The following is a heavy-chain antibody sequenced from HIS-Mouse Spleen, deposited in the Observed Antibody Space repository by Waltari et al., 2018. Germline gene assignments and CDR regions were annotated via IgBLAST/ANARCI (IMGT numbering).Heavy chain of an antibody. V-gene: IGHV4-39*07. Sequence: QLQLQESGPGLVKPSETLSLTCTVSGGSISSSSYYWGWIRDPPGKGLEWIGGLYYSGGTDYNPSLNGRVTISVDTSKNQFSLKLSSVTAADTAVYYCAREIPYSSSWYDWYFDLWGRGTLVTVSS. CDR3: AREIPYSSSWYDWYFDL. CDR2: LYYSGGT. J-gene: IGHJ2*01. D-gene: IGHD6-13*01. CDR1: GGSISSSSYY.